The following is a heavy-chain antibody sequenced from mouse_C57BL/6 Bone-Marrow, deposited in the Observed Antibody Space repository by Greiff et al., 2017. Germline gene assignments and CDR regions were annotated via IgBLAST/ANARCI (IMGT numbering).Heavy chain of an antibody. D-gene: IGHD3-1*01. J-gene: IGHJ2*01. CDR1: GFTFNTYA. CDR2: LRSKSSNYAT. CDR3: VREGLLNYYFAY. Sequence: EVHLVESGGGLVQPKGSLTLSCAASGFTFNTYAMHWVRQAPGKGLEWVARLRSKSSNYATYYAESGKDRFTISRDDSQSMLSQQLNNLKTEYTAMYYCVREGLLNYYFAYWGQGTTLTVSA. V-gene: IGHV10-3*01.